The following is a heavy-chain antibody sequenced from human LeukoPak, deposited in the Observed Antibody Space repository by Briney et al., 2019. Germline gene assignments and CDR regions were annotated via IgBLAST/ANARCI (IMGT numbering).Heavy chain of an antibody. J-gene: IGHJ6*03. CDR2: INHSGST. V-gene: IGHV4-34*01. CDR1: GGSFSGYY. CDR3: ASNPPPRAWMRGLRPYYMDV. Sequence: SETLSLTCAVYGGSFSGYYWRWLRQPPGKGLEWIGEINHSGSTNYNPSLKSRVTIPVDTSNNQLSLKLISVTAAEHAVYSCASNPPPRAWMRGLRPYYMDVWGKGTTVTVSS. D-gene: IGHD4-17*01.